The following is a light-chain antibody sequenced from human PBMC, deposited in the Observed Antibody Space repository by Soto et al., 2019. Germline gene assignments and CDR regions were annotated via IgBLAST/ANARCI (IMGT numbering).Light chain of an antibody. V-gene: IGKV3-20*01. CDR1: QILSNNF. J-gene: IGKJ4*01. Sequence: DIVLTQSPGTLSLSPGDRAALSCGSSQILSNNFLAWYQQKPGQAPRLLISGASSRATGIPDRFSGSGSGTDFTLTITRVEPEDFAVYYCQQYATSPLTFGGGTKVDIK. CDR2: GAS. CDR3: QQYATSPLT.